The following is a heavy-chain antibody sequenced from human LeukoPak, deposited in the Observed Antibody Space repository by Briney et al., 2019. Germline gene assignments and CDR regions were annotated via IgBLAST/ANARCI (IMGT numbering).Heavy chain of an antibody. J-gene: IGHJ4*02. CDR2: ISGRGTST. Sequence: GGSLRLSCAASGFTFSNYAMSWVRQAPGEGLEWVSAISGRGTSTYYADSVKGRSTVSRDNSKNTLYLQMNSLRADDTAVYYCARDSSGWYSYYWGQGTLVTVSS. CDR3: ARDSSGWYSYY. D-gene: IGHD6-19*01. V-gene: IGHV3-23*01. CDR1: GFTFSNYA.